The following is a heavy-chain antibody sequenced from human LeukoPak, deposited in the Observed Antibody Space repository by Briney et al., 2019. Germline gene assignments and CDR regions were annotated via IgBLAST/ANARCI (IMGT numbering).Heavy chain of an antibody. V-gene: IGHV4-59*08. Sequence: SETLSLTCTVSGGSFSSHCWSWIRQPPGKGLEWIAYICDGGNTNYNPSLKSRVTMLLDTSKNQFFLDLSSVTAADTAVYYCAKGDYSYFDYWGQGTLVTVSS. J-gene: IGHJ4*02. CDR3: AKGDYSYFDY. CDR2: ICDGGNT. CDR1: GGSFSSHC. D-gene: IGHD4-11*01.